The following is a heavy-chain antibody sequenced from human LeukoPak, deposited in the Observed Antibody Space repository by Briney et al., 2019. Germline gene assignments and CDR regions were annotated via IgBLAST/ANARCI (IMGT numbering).Heavy chain of an antibody. V-gene: IGHV3-23*01. CDR2: ISGSGGGT. J-gene: IGHJ4*02. D-gene: IGHD7-27*01. CDR1: GFTFSSYA. Sequence: SGGSLRLSCAASGFTFSSYAMSWVRQAPGKGLEWVSAISGSGGGTYYADSVKGRFTISRDNSKNTLCLQMNSLRAEDTAVYYCAKRGETGVTIGTIAYWGQGTLVT. CDR3: AKRGETGVTIGTIAY.